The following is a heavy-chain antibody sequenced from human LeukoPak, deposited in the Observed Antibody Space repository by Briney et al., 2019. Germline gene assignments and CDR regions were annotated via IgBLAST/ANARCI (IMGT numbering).Heavy chain of an antibody. D-gene: IGHD6-6*01. Sequence: GGSLRLSCSASGFTFSSYAMEWVRQVPGKGLEYVSGISSNGGSTYYADSVKGRFTISRDNSKNTLYLQMNSLRAEDTAVYYCANEYSSSSGDYWGQGTLVTVSS. V-gene: IGHV3-64*04. J-gene: IGHJ4*02. CDR3: ANEYSSSSGDY. CDR2: ISSNGGST. CDR1: GFTFSSYA.